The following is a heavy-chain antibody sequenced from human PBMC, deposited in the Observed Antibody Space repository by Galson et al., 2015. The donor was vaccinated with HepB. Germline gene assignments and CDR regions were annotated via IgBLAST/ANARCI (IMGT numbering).Heavy chain of an antibody. D-gene: IGHD6-25*01. J-gene: IGHJ6*03. CDR1: GFSFVSHS. CDR3: SRNPASHDYYNMDL. V-gene: IGHV3-48*01. CDR2: ISSGGTK. Sequence: SLRLSCAGSGFSFVSHSMNWVRHTPGRGLEWLAYISSGGTKYYADSAKGRFTISRDNAKKSMYLHMSSLRVEDTAVYYCSRNPASHDYYNMDLWGQGTTVPVPS.